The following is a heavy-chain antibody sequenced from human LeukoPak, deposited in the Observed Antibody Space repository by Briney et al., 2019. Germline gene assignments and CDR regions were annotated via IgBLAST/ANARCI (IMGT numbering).Heavy chain of an antibody. J-gene: IGHJ3*02. Sequence: SETLSLTCTVSGGSIYSSSYYWGWIRQPPGKGLEWIGSIYYSGITYFNPSLKSRVTISVDTSKNQFSLNLSSVTAADTAVYYCARDVRPLIHAFDIWGQGTVVTVSS. CDR1: GGSIYSSSYY. V-gene: IGHV4-39*07. CDR2: IYYSGIT. CDR3: ARDVRPLIHAFDI.